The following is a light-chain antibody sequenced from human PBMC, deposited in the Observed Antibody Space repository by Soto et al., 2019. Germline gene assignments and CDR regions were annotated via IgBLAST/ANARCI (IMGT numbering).Light chain of an antibody. J-gene: IGKJ5*01. CDR2: GAS. Sequence: IVLTQSPGTLSLSPGERATLSCRASQSVSSSYQAWYQQKPGQAPRLLIYGASSRATGIPDRFSGSGSGTDFTLTISRLEPEDFAVYYCQQYGSSPPIIFGQGTRLEIK. V-gene: IGKV3-20*01. CDR1: QSVSSSY. CDR3: QQYGSSPPII.